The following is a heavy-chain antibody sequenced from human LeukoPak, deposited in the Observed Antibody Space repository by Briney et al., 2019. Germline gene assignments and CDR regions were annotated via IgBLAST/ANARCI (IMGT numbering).Heavy chain of an antibody. CDR2: IYYSGST. Sequence: SETLSLTCTVSGGSISSGDYYWSWIRQPPGEGLEWNGYIYYSGSTYYNPSLKSRVTISVDTSKNQFSLKLSSVTAADTAVYYCARGPSGDVDYWGQGTLVTVSS. V-gene: IGHV4-30-4*01. CDR1: GGSISSGDYY. CDR3: ARGPSGDVDY. D-gene: IGHD7-27*01. J-gene: IGHJ4*02.